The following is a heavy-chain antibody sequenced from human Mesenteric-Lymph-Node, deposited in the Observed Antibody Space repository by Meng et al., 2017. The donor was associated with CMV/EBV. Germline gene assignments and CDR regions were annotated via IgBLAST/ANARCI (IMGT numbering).Heavy chain of an antibody. CDR2: ISSSSSYI. V-gene: IGHV3-21*01. Sequence: GGSLRLSCAASGFTFSSYSMNWVRQAPGKGLEWVSSISSSSSYIYYADSVKGRFTISRDNAKNSLYLQMNSLRAEDTAVYYCARGFLEWLGVFDIWGQGTKVTVSS. J-gene: IGHJ3*02. CDR3: ARGFLEWLGVFDI. CDR1: GFTFSSYS. D-gene: IGHD3-3*01.